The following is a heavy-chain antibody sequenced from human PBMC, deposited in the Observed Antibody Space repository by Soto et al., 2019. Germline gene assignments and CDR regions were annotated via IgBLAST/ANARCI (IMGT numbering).Heavy chain of an antibody. V-gene: IGHV3-9*01. CDR3: AKDGSGLTPHYFDY. CDR2: ISWNSGSI. CDR1: GFTFDDYA. Sequence: EVQLVESGGGLVQPGRSLRLSCAASGFTFDDYAMHWVRQAPGKGLEWVSGISWNSGSIGYADSVKGRFTISRDNAKNSLYLQMNSLRAEDTALYYWAKDGSGLTPHYFDYWGQGTLVTVSS. J-gene: IGHJ4*02. D-gene: IGHD3-10*01.